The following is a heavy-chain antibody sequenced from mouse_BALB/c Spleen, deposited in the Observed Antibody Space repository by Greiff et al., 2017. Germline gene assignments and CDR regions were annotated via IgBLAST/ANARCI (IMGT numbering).Heavy chain of an antibody. D-gene: IGHD2-3*01. V-gene: IGHV14-3*02. Sequence: VQLQQSGAELVKPGASVKLSCTASGFNIKDTYMHWVKQRPEQGLEWIGRIDPANGNTKYDPKFQGKATITADTSSNTAYLQLSSLTSEDTAVYYCASVDGPYAMDYWGQGTSVTVSS. CDR1: GFNIKDTY. CDR2: IDPANGNT. CDR3: ASVDGPYAMDY. J-gene: IGHJ4*01.